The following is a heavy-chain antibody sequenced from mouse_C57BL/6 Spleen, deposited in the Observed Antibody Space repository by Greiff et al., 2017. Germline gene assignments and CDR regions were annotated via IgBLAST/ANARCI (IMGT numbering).Heavy chain of an antibody. D-gene: IGHD1-1*01. J-gene: IGHJ2*01. CDR3: ARQVTTVVATADY. CDR1: GYTFTSYW. Sequence: QVQLQQPGAELVKPGASVKLSCKASGYTFTSYWMQWVKQRPGQGLEWIGEIDPSDSYTNYNQKFKGKATLTVDTSSSTAYMQLSSLTSEDSAVYYCARQVTTVVATADYWGQGTTLTVSS. V-gene: IGHV1-50*01. CDR2: IDPSDSYT.